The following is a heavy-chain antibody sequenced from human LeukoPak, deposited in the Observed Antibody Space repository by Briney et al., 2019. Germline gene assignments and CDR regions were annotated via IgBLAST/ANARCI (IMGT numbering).Heavy chain of an antibody. D-gene: IGHD3-3*01. CDR2: INHSGST. Sequence: SETLSLTCTVSGGSVSSGSYYWSWIRQPPGKGLEWIGEINHSGSTNYNPSLKSRVTISVDTSKNQFSLKLSSVTAADTAVYYCARVNGLRFANWFDPWGQGTLVTVSS. V-gene: IGHV4-61*01. CDR3: ARVNGLRFANWFDP. J-gene: IGHJ5*02. CDR1: GGSVSSGSYY.